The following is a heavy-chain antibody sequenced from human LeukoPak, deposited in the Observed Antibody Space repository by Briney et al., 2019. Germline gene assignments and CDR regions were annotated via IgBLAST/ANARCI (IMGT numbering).Heavy chain of an antibody. Sequence: GGSLRLSCAASGFTFSSYAMSWVRQAPGKGLEWVSAISGSGGSTYYADSVKGRLTISRDNSKNTLYLQMNSLRAEDTAVYYCAKDVRYCSGGSCYLRFYYFDYWGQGTLVTVSS. V-gene: IGHV3-23*01. CDR1: GFTFSSYA. CDR2: ISGSGGST. CDR3: AKDVRYCSGGSCYLRFYYFDY. D-gene: IGHD2-15*01. J-gene: IGHJ4*02.